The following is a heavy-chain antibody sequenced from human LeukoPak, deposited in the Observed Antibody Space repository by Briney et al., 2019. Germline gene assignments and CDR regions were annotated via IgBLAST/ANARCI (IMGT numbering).Heavy chain of an antibody. Sequence: ASVKVSCKASGGTFSRYGFSWVRQAPGQGLETLGEIAPYFGTTNYAAKFQGRLTFTADQSTSPAFMELRNLRSDDTAMYLCVDWGFGRSDASADYWGQGTLIIVSS. J-gene: IGHJ4*02. V-gene: IGHV1-69*01. CDR2: IAPYFGTT. CDR3: VDWGFGRSDASADY. D-gene: IGHD7-27*01. CDR1: GGTFSRYG.